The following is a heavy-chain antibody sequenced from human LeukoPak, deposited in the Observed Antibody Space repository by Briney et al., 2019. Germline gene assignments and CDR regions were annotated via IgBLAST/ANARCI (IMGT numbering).Heavy chain of an antibody. Sequence: GGSLRLSCAASGFTFSSYGMHWVRQAPGKGLEWVAVISYDGSNKYYADSVKGRFTIPRDNSKNTLYLQMNSLRAEDTAVYYCAKDGIVATFDYWGQGTLVTVSS. D-gene: IGHD1-26*01. CDR3: AKDGIVATFDY. CDR2: ISYDGSNK. CDR1: GFTFSSYG. V-gene: IGHV3-30*18. J-gene: IGHJ4*02.